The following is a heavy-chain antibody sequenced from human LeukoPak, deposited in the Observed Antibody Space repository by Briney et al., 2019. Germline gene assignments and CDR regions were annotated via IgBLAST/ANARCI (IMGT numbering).Heavy chain of an antibody. CDR3: AKDGGRWLQVDY. D-gene: IGHD5-24*01. CDR2: IKQDGSEK. V-gene: IGHV3-7*01. CDR1: GFTFSNYW. Sequence: GGSLRLSCAASGFTFSNYWMSWVRQAPGKGLEWVAHIKQDGSEKYYVDSVKGRFTISRDNAKNSLYLQMNSLRAEDTAVYYCAKDGGRWLQVDYWGQGTLVTVSS. J-gene: IGHJ4*02.